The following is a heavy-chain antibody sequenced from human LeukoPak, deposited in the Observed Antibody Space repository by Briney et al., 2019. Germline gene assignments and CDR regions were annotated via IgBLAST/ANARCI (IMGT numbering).Heavy chain of an antibody. D-gene: IGHD6-19*01. V-gene: IGHV1-8*03. CDR3: ARGPFNSGARYFDY. J-gene: IGHJ4*02. CDR2: MNPNSGNT. Sequence: GASVKVSCKASGYTFSNYDINWVRQATGQGLEWKGWMNPNSGNTGYTQKFQGRVTITRNTSISTAYMELSSLRSEDTAVYYCARGPFNSGARYFDYWGQGTLVTVSS. CDR1: GYTFSNYD.